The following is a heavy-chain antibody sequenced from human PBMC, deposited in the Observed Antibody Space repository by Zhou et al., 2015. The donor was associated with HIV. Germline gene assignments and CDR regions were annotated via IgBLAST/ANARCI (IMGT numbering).Heavy chain of an antibody. CDR2: ISTYHGNT. Sequence: QGQLVQSGAEMKKPGASVKVSCKAPAYMFTTFGITWVRQAPGQGLEWMGWISTYHGNTRYSQKFQDRVTLTRDTSISTAYMELSGLTSEDTAMYYCTRGRWEVPDAYWGQGTLVTVSP. V-gene: IGHV1-18*01. CDR1: AYMFTTFG. CDR3: TRGRWEVPDAY. D-gene: IGHD1-26*01. J-gene: IGHJ4*02.